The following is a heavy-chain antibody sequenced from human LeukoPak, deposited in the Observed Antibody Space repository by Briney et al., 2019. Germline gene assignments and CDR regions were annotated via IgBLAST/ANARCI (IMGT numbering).Heavy chain of an antibody. Sequence: GGSLRLSCAASGFTFRSYAMTWVRQAPGKGLEWVSTISAIGGTTYCADSVKGRFTISRDNSKNTLYLQMNSLRAEDTAVYYCAKARGSSSWSSFDYWGQGTLVTVSS. CDR1: GFTFRSYA. CDR2: ISAIGGTT. J-gene: IGHJ4*02. V-gene: IGHV3-23*01. D-gene: IGHD6-13*01. CDR3: AKARGSSSWSSFDY.